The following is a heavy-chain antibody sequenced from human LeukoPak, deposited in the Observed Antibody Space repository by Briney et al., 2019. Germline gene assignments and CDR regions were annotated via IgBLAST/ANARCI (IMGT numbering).Heavy chain of an antibody. D-gene: IGHD1-26*01. CDR2: IFYSGST. J-gene: IGHJ4*02. CDR1: GGSMSSYY. V-gene: IGHV4-59*08. CDR3: ARQPYMLGAYYFDY. Sequence: PSETLSLTCTVSGGSMSSYYWSWIRQPPGKGLEWIGYIFYSGSTNYNPSLKSRVTLSVDTSKNQFSLKLGSVTAADTAVYYCARQPYMLGAYYFDYWGQGTLVIVSS.